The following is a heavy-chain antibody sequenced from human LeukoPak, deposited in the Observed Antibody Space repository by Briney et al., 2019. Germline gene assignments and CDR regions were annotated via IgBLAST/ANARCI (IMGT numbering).Heavy chain of an antibody. Sequence: ASVKVSCKPSGYTFTGYYMHWVRQAPGQGLEWMGWINPNSGATNYAQKFQGRVTMTRDTSISTAYMELTTLRSDDTAVYYCAKSIEYCGADCYGYFDLWGRGTLVTVSS. V-gene: IGHV1-2*02. D-gene: IGHD2-21*02. J-gene: IGHJ2*01. CDR3: AKSIEYCGADCYGYFDL. CDR1: GYTFTGYY. CDR2: INPNSGAT.